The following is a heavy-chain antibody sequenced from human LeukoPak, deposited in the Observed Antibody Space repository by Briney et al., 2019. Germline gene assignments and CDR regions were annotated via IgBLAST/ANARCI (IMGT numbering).Heavy chain of an antibody. CDR2: IWYDGSNK. CDR3: ARVAPPRAFDI. CDR1: GLTFSSYG. V-gene: IGHV3-33*01. Sequence: GGSLRLSCAASGLTFSSYGMHWVRQAPGKGLEWVAVIWYDGSNKYYADSVKGRFTISRDNSKNTLYLQMNSLRAEDTAVYYCARVAPPRAFDIWGQGTMVTVSS. J-gene: IGHJ3*02. D-gene: IGHD3-3*02.